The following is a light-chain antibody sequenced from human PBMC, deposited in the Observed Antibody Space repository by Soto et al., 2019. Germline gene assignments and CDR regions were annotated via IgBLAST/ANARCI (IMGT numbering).Light chain of an antibody. CDR3: QQYDSSPFT. J-gene: IGKJ3*01. Sequence: EIVLTQSPGTLSLSPGERVTLSCRTSQSVISNFLAWYQQKPGQAPRLLIFGASSRSTGIPDRFSGSGSGTDFTLTISRLEPEDFAMYYCQQYDSSPFTFGPGTKVDVK. CDR1: QSVISNF. CDR2: GAS. V-gene: IGKV3-20*01.